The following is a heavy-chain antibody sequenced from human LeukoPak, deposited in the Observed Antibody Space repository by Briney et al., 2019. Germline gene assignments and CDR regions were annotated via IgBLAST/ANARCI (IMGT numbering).Heavy chain of an antibody. CDR3: ARHGYSGGNIAH. D-gene: IGHD5-12*01. CDR1: GYSFTSYC. J-gene: IGHJ4*02. V-gene: IGHV5-10-1*01. CDR2: IDPSDSYT. Sequence: GESLKISCKASGYSFTSYCISWVRQMPGKGLEWMGRIDPSDSYTNYSPSFQGHVTISADKSISTAYLQWSSLKASDTAMYHCARHGYSGGNIAHWGQGTLVTVSS.